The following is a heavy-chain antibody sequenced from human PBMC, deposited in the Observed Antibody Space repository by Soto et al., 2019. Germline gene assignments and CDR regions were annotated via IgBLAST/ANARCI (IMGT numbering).Heavy chain of an antibody. D-gene: IGHD2-15*01. CDR3: TKGDSSGYFDPSAGYSTPDH. V-gene: IGHV3-23*01. J-gene: IGHJ5*02. Sequence: EVQLFESGGGLVEHAESLRLSCAASGFIFKDFAMSWVRQAPGKGLEWVSTITTSDDITYSADSVRGRFTISRDNSATTLFLQMSSLRGDDTATYYCTKGDSSGYFDPSAGYSTPDHWGKGTLATVSS. CDR1: GFIFKDFA. CDR2: ITTSDDIT.